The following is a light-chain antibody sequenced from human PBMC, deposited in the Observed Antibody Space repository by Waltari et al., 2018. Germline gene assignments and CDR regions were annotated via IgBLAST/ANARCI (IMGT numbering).Light chain of an antibody. CDR1: QSISSW. V-gene: IGKV1-5*03. J-gene: IGKJ1*01. Sequence: DIQMTQSPSTPSASVGDRDTLTCRASQSISSWLAWYQQKPGKAPKLLIYKASSLESGVPSRFSGSGSGTEFTLTISSLQPDDFATYYCQQYNSDSRTFGQGTKVEIK. CDR3: QQYNSDSRT. CDR2: KAS.